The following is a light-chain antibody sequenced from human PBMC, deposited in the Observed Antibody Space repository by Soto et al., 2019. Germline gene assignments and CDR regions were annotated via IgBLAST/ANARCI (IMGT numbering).Light chain of an antibody. CDR3: QSYDTSLSASGV. CDR1: SSNIGAGFD. CDR2: GNT. Sequence: VLTQPPSASGAPGQTVTISCTGSSSNIGAGFDVHWYQHVPGTAPKLLIYGNTDRPSGVPDRFSGSKSGTSASLAITGLRPDDEADYYCQSYDTSLSASGVFGGGTKVTVL. V-gene: IGLV1-40*01. J-gene: IGLJ3*02.